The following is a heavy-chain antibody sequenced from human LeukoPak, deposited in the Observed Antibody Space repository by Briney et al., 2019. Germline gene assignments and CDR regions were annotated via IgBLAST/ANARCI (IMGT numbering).Heavy chain of an antibody. J-gene: IGHJ4*02. D-gene: IGHD2-2*01. Sequence: GGSLRLSCAASGFTFSNAWMSWVRQAPGKGLEWVGRIKSKTDGGTSDYAAPVKGRFTISRDDSKNTLYLQMNSLKTEDTAVYYCTTDPTLHYCSSTSCYYFDYWGQGTLVTVSS. CDR3: TTDPTLHYCSSTSCYYFDY. CDR1: GFTFSNAW. V-gene: IGHV3-15*01. CDR2: IKSKTDGGTS.